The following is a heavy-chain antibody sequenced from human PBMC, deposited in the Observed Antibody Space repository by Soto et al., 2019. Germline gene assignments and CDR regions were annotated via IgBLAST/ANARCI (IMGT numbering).Heavy chain of an antibody. CDR3: AKDLYGSGSCVHY. J-gene: IGHJ4*02. V-gene: IGHV3-23*01. CDR2: ISGSGGST. Sequence: EVQLLESGGGLVQPGGSLSLSCAASGFTFSSYAMSWVRQAPGKWLEWVSAISGSGGSTYYADSVKCRFNISRDNSKNTLYLQMNSVRPEDTAVYYCAKDLYGSGSCVHYLGQGTLVTVSS. D-gene: IGHD3-10*01. CDR1: GFTFSSYA.